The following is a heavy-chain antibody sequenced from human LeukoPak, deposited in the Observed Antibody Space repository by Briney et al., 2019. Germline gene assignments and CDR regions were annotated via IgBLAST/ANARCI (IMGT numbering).Heavy chain of an antibody. CDR2: ISSSGSTI. J-gene: IGHJ5*02. D-gene: IGHD3-22*01. Sequence: GGSLRLSCAASGFTFSDYYMSWIRQAPGKGLEWVSYISSSGSTIYYADSVKGRFTISRDNAKNSLYLQMNSLRAEDTAVYYCARVSYYYDSSGYYVNWFDPWGQGTLVTVSS. CDR3: ARVSYYYDSSGYYVNWFDP. CDR1: GFTFSDYY. V-gene: IGHV3-11*01.